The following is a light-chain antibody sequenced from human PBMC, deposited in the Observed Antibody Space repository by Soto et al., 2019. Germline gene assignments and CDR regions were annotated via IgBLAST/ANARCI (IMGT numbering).Light chain of an antibody. CDR3: QQYGSSPRT. CDR1: QSVSSSF. J-gene: IGKJ1*01. CDR2: GAS. Sequence: EIVMTHSPVTLSVSPGERATLSCRASQSVSSSFLAWYQQKPGQAPRLLIYGASRRATGIPDRYSGSGSGTDFTLTISRLEPEDFAVYYCQQYGSSPRTFGQGTKVDI. V-gene: IGKV3-20*01.